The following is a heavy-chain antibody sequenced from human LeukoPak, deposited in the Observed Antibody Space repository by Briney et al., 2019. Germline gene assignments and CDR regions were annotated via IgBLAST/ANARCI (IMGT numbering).Heavy chain of an antibody. J-gene: IGHJ3*02. D-gene: IGHD2-2*01. V-gene: IGHV4-59*01. CDR1: GGSISSYY. CDR3: ARGPGYCSSTSCYVVAFDI. CDR2: IYYSGST. Sequence: SETLSLTCTVSGGSISSYYWSWIRQPPGKGLEWIGYIYYSGSTNYNPSLKSRVTISVDTSKNQFSLKLSSVTAADTAVYYCARGPGYCSSTSCYVVAFDIWGQGTMVTVPS.